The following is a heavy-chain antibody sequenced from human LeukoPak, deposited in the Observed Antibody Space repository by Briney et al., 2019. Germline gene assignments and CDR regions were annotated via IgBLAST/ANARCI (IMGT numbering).Heavy chain of an antibody. J-gene: IGHJ5*02. CDR2: ISSSSSYI. CDR3: ARIAGKGWFDP. Sequence: GGSLRLSCAASGFTFSSYSMNWVRQAPGKGLEWVSSISSSSSYIYYADSVKGRFTIFRDNAKNSLYLQMNSLRAEDTAVYYCARIAGKGWFDPWGQGTLVTVSS. CDR1: GFTFSSYS. D-gene: IGHD6-13*01. V-gene: IGHV3-21*01.